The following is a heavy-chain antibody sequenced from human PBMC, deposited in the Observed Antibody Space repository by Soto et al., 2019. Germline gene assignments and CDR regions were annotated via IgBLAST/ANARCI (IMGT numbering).Heavy chain of an antibody. V-gene: IGHV1-3*01. D-gene: IGHD4-17*01. CDR2: INAGNGNT. CDR3: ARGAGVTTNYYFDY. CDR1: GNTFTSYG. J-gene: IGHJ4*02. Sequence: GASVKVSWKASGNTFTSYGIHWGRQAPGQKLEWMGWINAGNGNTKYSQKFQGRVTITRDTSASTAYMELSSLRSEDTAVYYCARGAGVTTNYYFDYWGQGTLVTVSS.